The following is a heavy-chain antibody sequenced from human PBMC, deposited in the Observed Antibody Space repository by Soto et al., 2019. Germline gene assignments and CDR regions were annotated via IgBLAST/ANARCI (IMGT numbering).Heavy chain of an antibody. J-gene: IGHJ4*02. CDR2: IFHSWST. CDR1: GGSISSGDYY. D-gene: IGHD3-10*01. Sequence: PSETLSLTCTVSGGSISSGDYYWSWIRQPPGRGLEWIGYIFHSWSTYYTPSLKSRVTISLDTSKSQFSLKLSSVTAADTAVYYCASRSYYYGSIDYWGQGTLVTVSS. V-gene: IGHV4-30-4*01. CDR3: ASRSYYYGSIDY.